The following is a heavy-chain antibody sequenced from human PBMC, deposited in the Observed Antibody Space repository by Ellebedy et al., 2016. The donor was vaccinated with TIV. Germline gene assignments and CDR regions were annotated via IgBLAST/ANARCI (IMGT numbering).Heavy chain of an antibody. D-gene: IGHD2-15*01. CDR3: ARYCSGGSCSSSHFDY. CDR1: GGSFSGYY. Sequence: SETLSLXCAVYGGSFSGYYWSWIRQPPGKGLEWIGEINHSGSTNYNPSLKSRVTISVDTSKNQFSLKLSSVTAADTAVYYCARYCSGGSCSSSHFDYWGQGTLVTVSS. J-gene: IGHJ4*02. CDR2: INHSGST. V-gene: IGHV4-34*01.